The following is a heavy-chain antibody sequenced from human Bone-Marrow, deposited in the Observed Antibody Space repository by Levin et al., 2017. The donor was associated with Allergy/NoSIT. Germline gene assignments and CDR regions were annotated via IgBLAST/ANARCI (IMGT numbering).Heavy chain of an antibody. CDR1: GGSINDYY. CDR3: ARSPWGGSSSEDHFQK. D-gene: IGHD6-6*01. Sequence: KTSETLSLTCSVSGGSINDYYWSWIRQPPGKGLEWIGYVYYTGSTKYSSSLKSRLTLSVDTSKNQVSLRLTSVTAADSAVYYCARSPWGGSSSEDHFQKWGQGTLVTVSS. CDR2: VYYTGST. J-gene: IGHJ1*01. V-gene: IGHV4-59*01.